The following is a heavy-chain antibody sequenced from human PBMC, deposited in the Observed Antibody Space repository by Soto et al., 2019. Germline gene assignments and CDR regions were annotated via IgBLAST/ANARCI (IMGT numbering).Heavy chain of an antibody. V-gene: IGHV3-64*04. CDR1: GFTFSSYA. D-gene: IGHD2-2*01. Sequence: GGSLRLSCSASGFTFSSYAMHWVRQAPGKGLEYVSAISGSGGSTYYADSVKGRFTISRDNYKNTLYLQMNSLRAEDTAVYYCAKEHIVVVPAVNWFDPWGQGTLVTVSS. CDR3: AKEHIVVVPAVNWFDP. J-gene: IGHJ5*02. CDR2: ISGSGGST.